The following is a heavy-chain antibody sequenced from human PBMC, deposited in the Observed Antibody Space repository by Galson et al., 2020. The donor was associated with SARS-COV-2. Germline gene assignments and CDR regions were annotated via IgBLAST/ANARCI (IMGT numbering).Heavy chain of an antibody. Sequence: ASVKVSCKASGYTFPSYGISWVRQAPGKGLEWMGWISTYNGNTKYARELQGRVTMTTDTSTTTAYMEVKSLRSDDTAVYYCARERGVAATTNGYFFCWCQGTLVTVSS. CDR2: ISTYNGNT. CDR1: GYTFPSYG. CDR3: ARERGVAATTNGYFFC. D-gene: IGHD1-26*01. V-gene: IGHV1-18*01. J-gene: IGHJ4*02.